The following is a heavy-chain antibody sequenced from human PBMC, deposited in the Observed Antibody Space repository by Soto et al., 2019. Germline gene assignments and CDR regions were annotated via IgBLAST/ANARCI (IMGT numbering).Heavy chain of an antibody. CDR1: GGSISSSSYY. CDR2: IYYSGST. D-gene: IGHD1-1*01. J-gene: IGHJ4*02. CDR3: ASEVDTTNAFDY. V-gene: IGHV4-39*01. Sequence: ETLSLTCTVSGGSISSSSYYWGWIRQPPGKGLEWIGSIYYSGSTYYNPSLKSRVTISVDTSKNQFSLKLSSVTAADTAVYYCASEVDTTNAFDYWGQGTLVTVSS.